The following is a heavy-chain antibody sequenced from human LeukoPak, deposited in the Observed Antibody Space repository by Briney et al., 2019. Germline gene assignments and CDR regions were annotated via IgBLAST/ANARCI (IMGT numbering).Heavy chain of an antibody. CDR3: ARHESYSYGYVRE. CDR1: GYSFTSYW. CDR2: IYPGDSDT. D-gene: IGHD5-18*01. Sequence: GESLKISGKGSGYSFTSYWIGWVRQMPGKGLEWMGIIYPGDSDTRYSPSFQVQVTISADKSISTAYLQWSSLKASDTSMCYCARHESYSYGYVREWGQGTLVTVAS. J-gene: IGHJ4*02. V-gene: IGHV5-51*01.